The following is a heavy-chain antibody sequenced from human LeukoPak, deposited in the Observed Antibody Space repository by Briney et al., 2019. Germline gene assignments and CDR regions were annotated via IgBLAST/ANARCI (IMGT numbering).Heavy chain of an antibody. Sequence: ASVKVSCKTSGYTFTTYGITWARQAPGQGLEWMGWISAYNGDTDYAQRLQGRVTMTTDTSATTAYMELRSLTSDDTAMYYCARGKGARDYWGQGTLVTVSS. J-gene: IGHJ4*02. V-gene: IGHV1-18*01. CDR1: GYTFTTYG. CDR2: ISAYNGDT. CDR3: ARGKGARDY.